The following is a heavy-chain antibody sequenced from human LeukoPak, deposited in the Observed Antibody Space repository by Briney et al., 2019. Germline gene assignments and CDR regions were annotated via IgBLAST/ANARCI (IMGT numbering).Heavy chain of an antibody. CDR2: ISGGTTST. J-gene: IGHJ4*02. D-gene: IGHD1-1*01. CDR3: AKDVKTMTDLDS. Sequence: PGGSLRLSCAASGFTSSSYAMSWVRQPPGKGLEWVSVISGGTTSTYYADSVKGRFTISRDNSKNILYLQMNSLRAEDTAVYYCAKDVKTMTDLDSWGQGTLVTVSS. CDR1: GFTSSSYA. V-gene: IGHV3-23*01.